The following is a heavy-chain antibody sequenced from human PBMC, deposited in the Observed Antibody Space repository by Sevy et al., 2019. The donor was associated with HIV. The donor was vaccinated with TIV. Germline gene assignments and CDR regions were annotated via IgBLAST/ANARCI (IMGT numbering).Heavy chain of an antibody. CDR1: GYTLTQLS. Sequence: ASVKVSCKLSGYTLTQLSKHWVRQAPGKGLEWLGSFDPEDGETIYAQKFQGRFTMTEETSTDTAYMELSSLRSEDTAVYYCATGREYYEGNSGYFDYWGQGTLVTVSS. CDR2: FDPEDGET. J-gene: IGHJ4*02. CDR3: ATGREYYEGNSGYFDY. D-gene: IGHD3-3*01. V-gene: IGHV1-24*01.